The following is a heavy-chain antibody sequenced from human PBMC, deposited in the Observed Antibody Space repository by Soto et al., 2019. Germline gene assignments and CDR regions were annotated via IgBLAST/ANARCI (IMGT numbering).Heavy chain of an antibody. CDR3: AYSSTPFDY. CDR1: GFTFSSYA. Sequence: EVQLLESGGGLVQPGGSLRISCAASGFTFSSYAMSWVRQAPGKGLEWVSAISGSGGSTYYADSVKGRFTISRDNSKNSLYLQMNSLRAQDTAVYYCAYSSTPFDYWGQGTLVTVSS. D-gene: IGHD6-13*01. CDR2: ISGSGGST. J-gene: IGHJ4*02. V-gene: IGHV3-23*01.